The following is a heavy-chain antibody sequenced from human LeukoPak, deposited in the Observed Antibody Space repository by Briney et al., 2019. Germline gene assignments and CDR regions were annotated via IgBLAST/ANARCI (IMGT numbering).Heavy chain of an antibody. D-gene: IGHD6-13*01. J-gene: IGHJ5*02. V-gene: IGHV4-38-2*02. CDR2: IYPSGTT. Sequence: TETLSLTCTVSGYTISSGYYWGWIRQPPGKGLEWIGNIYPSGTTYYNPSLKTRVTISVDTSKNQFSLKLSSVTAADTAVYFCARAYSSSWYFNWFDPWGQGTLVTVSS. CDR1: GYTISSGYY. CDR3: ARAYSSSWYFNWFDP.